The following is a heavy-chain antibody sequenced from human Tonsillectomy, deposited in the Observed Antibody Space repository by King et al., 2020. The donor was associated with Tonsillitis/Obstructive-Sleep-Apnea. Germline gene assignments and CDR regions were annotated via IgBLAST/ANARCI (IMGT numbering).Heavy chain of an antibody. Sequence: VQLQESGPGLVKPSQTLSLTCTVSGGSISSGGYYWSWIRQHPGKGLEWIGYIYYSGSTYYNPSLKSLVTISLDTSKNQFSLKLSSVTAADTAVYYCARGFCSSTSCYLDYWGQGTLVTVSS. CDR3: ARGFCSSTSCYLDY. J-gene: IGHJ4*02. V-gene: IGHV4-31*01. CDR2: IYYSGST. CDR1: GGSISSGGYY. D-gene: IGHD2-2*01.